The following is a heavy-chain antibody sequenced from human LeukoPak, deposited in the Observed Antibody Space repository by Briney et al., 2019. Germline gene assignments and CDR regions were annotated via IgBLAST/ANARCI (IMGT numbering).Heavy chain of an antibody. CDR2: MKQDGSEK. V-gene: IGHV3-7*01. D-gene: IGHD3-3*01. CDR1: GFTFSTYW. J-gene: IGHJ4*02. Sequence: PGGPLRLSCAASGFTFSTYWMSWVRQAPGKGLEWAATMKQDGSEKYYVDSVKGRFTISRDNAKNSLYLQMNSLRAEDTAVYYCARDRNTDFWSGYYTNYFDYWGQGTLVTVSS. CDR3: ARDRNTDFWSGYYTNYFDY.